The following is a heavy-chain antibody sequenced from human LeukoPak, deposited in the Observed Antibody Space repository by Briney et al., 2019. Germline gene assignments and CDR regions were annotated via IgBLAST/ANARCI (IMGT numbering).Heavy chain of an antibody. CDR1: GGTFSSYA. Sequence: ASVKVSCKASGGTFSSYAISWVRQAPGQGLEWMGGIIPIFGTANYAQKFQGRVTITADESTSTAYMELSGLRYDGRDVYDCARVGYSYCLVYFDYWGQGTLVTVSS. J-gene: IGHJ4*02. D-gene: IGHD5-18*01. V-gene: IGHV1-69*13. CDR2: IIPIFGTA. CDR3: ARVGYSYCLVYFDY.